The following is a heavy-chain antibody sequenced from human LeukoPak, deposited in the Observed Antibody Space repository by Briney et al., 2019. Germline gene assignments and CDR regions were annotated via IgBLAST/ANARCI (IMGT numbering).Heavy chain of an antibody. Sequence: GGSLRLSCAASGFTVSSNYMSWVRQAPGKGLERVSVIYSGGSTYYADSVKGRFTISRDNSKNTLYLQMNSLRAEDTVVYYCAREKDTIVRGVHYYYYGMDVWGQGTTVTVSS. CDR3: AREKDTIVRGVHYYYYGMDV. J-gene: IGHJ6*02. CDR2: IYSGGST. D-gene: IGHD3-10*01. CDR1: GFTVSSNY. V-gene: IGHV3-66*01.